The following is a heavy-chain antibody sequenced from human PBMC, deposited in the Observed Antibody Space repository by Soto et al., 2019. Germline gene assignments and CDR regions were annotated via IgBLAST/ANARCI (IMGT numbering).Heavy chain of an antibody. J-gene: IGHJ4*02. Sequence: PGGSLRLSCAASGFTFSSYAMSWVRQAPGKGLEWVSAISGGGNDRFYADSVKGRFTISRDNSKNTLYLHMNSRRAEDTAVHYCARSLFIAATDTEPFDSWGQGTLVTVSS. CDR1: GFTFSSYA. D-gene: IGHD6-13*01. CDR2: ISGGGNDR. CDR3: ARSLFIAATDTEPFDS. V-gene: IGHV3-23*01.